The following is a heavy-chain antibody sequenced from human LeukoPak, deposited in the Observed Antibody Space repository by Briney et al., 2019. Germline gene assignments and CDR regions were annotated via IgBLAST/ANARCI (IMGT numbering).Heavy chain of an antibody. Sequence: GASVKVSCKASGYTFTSYAMHWVRQAPGQRPEWMGWINAGNGNTKYSQKFQGRVTITRDTSASTAYMELSSLRSEDTAVYYCARDLGGDYGWNALDYWGQGTLVTVSS. CDR3: ARDLGGDYGWNALDY. D-gene: IGHD4-17*01. CDR2: INAGNGNT. V-gene: IGHV1-3*01. J-gene: IGHJ4*02. CDR1: GYTFTSYA.